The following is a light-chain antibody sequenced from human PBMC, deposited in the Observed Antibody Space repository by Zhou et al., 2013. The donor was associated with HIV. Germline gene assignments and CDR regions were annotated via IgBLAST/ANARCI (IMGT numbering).Light chain of an antibody. CDR3: QQYGSSRAT. Sequence: EIVMTQSPATLSVSPGERATLSCRASQSVSSNLAWYQQKPGQAPRLLIYGASRRATGIPDRFSGSGSGTDFTLTISRLEPDDFAVYYCQQYGSSRATFGQGTKVEIK. V-gene: IGKV3-20*01. CDR2: GAS. J-gene: IGKJ1*01. CDR1: QSVSSN.